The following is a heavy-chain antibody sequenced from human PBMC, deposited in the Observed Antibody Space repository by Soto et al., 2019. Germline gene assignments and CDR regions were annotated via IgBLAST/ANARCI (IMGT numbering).Heavy chain of an antibody. D-gene: IGHD1-26*01. CDR2: ISYDGNNK. CDR1: GFKFSTYG. V-gene: IGHV3-30*18. J-gene: IGHJ6*02. CDR3: AKGLVGYVFGVQDYYFGMGV. Sequence: QVQLVESGGGVVQPGRSLRLSCGASGFKFSTYGMHWVRQAPGKGLEWVAVISYDGNNKDYADSVKGRFTISRDNSKNTSYLQMNSLRAVDTAVYYCAKGLVGYVFGVQDYYFGMGVWGQGTTVAVSS.